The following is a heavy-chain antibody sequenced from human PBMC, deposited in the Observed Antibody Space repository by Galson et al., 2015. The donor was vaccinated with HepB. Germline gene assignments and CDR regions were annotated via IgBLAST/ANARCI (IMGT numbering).Heavy chain of an antibody. CDR1: GFTFSSYG. V-gene: IGHV3-30*18. Sequence: SLRLSCAASGFTFSSYGMHWVRQAPGKGLEWVAVISYDGSNKYYADSVKGRFTISRDNSKNTLYLQMNSLRAEDTAVYYCAKEGDILTGGGYGMDVWGQGTTVTVSS. CDR2: ISYDGSNK. CDR3: AKEGDILTGGGYGMDV. D-gene: IGHD3-9*01. J-gene: IGHJ6*02.